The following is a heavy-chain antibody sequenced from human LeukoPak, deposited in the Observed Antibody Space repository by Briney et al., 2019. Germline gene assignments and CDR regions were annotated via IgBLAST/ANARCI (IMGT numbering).Heavy chain of an antibody. CDR1: GGSISGSSYY. CDR2: IHYSGNT. J-gene: IGHJ5*02. CDR3: ARDRAQTYYYGSGSSFDP. Sequence: ETLSLTCTVSGGSISGSSYYWGWIRQPPGKGLEWIGSIHYSGNTYYNPSLKSRVTISVDTSKNLFSLKVNSVTAADTAVYYCARDRAQTYYYGSGSSFDPWGQGTLVTVSS. D-gene: IGHD3-10*01. V-gene: IGHV4-39*07.